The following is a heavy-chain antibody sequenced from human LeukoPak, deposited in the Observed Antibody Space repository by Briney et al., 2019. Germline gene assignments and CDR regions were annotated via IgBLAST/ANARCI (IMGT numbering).Heavy chain of an antibody. CDR2: IWYDGSKR. CDR3: ARGKYFDWSPIDY. Sequence: GGSLRLSCAASGFTFSSYSMNWVRQAPGKGLEWVAVIWYDGSKRYYADPVKGRFTISRDNSKNTLYLQMNSLRAEDTAVYYCARGKYFDWSPIDYWGQGILVIVSP. CDR1: GFTFSSYS. J-gene: IGHJ4*02. D-gene: IGHD3-9*01. V-gene: IGHV3-33*08.